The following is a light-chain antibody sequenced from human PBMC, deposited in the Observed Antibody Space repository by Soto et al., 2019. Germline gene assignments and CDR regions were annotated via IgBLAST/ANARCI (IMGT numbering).Light chain of an antibody. CDR2: ANS. J-gene: IGLJ2*01. V-gene: IGLV1-40*01. Sequence: QSVLTQPPSVSGAPGQRITISCTGSSSNFGAGYDVHWYQQLPGTAPKLLIYANSNRPSGVPDRFSGSKSGTSASLAITGLQAEDEADYYCKSYDSSLSGSLVFGGGTKLTVL. CDR3: KSYDSSLSGSLV. CDR1: SSNFGAGYD.